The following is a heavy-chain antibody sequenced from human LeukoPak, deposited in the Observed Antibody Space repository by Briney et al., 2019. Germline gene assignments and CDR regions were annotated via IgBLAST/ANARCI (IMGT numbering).Heavy chain of an antibody. J-gene: IGHJ4*02. CDR1: GGSISSGGYY. Sequence: PSETLSLTCTVSGGSISSGGYYWSWIRQHPGKGLEWIGYIYYSGSTNYNPSLKSRVTISVDTSKNQFSLKVSSVTAADTAVYYCARTYGSIWFYFDYWGQGTLVTVSS. D-gene: IGHD6-13*01. CDR3: ARTYGSIWFYFDY. V-gene: IGHV4-61*08. CDR2: IYYSGST.